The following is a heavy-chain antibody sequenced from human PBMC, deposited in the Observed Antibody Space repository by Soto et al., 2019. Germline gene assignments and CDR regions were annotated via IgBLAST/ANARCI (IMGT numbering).Heavy chain of an antibody. CDR2: ISYDGSNK. CDR3: ARGWQQLAYYYYGMDV. CDR1: GFTFSSYA. V-gene: IGHV3-30-3*01. Sequence: QVQLVESGGGVVQPGRSLRLSCAASGFTFSSYATHWVRQAPGKGLEWVAVISYDGSNKYYADSVKGRFTISRDNSKNTLYLQMNSLRAEDTAVYYCARGWQQLAYYYYGMDVWGQGTTVTVSS. D-gene: IGHD6-13*01. J-gene: IGHJ6*02.